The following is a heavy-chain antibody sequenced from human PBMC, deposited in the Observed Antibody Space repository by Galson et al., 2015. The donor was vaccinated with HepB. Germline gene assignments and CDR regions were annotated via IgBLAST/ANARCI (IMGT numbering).Heavy chain of an antibody. J-gene: IGHJ4*02. V-gene: IGHV3-49*03. D-gene: IGHD5-12*01. CDR3: TGDRKGGYGPFDY. CDR2: IRSKAYGGTT. CDR1: GFTFGDYT. Sequence: PRLSCATSGFTFGDYTMSWFRQAPGKGLEWVGSIRSKAYGGTTEYVASVKGRFTISRHDSKSIAYLQINSLKTEDTAVYYCTGDRKGGYGPFDYWGQGTLVTVSS.